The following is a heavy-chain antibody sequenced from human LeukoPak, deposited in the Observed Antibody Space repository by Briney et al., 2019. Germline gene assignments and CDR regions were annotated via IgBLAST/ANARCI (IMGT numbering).Heavy chain of an antibody. Sequence: GGSLRLSCAASGFTFSSYWMHWVRQAPGKGLVWVSRINSDGSSTSYADSVKGRFTISRDNAKNTLYLQMNSLGAEDTAVYYCAREDGYYYFLQHWGQGTLVTVSS. CDR2: INSDGSST. D-gene: IGHD3-22*01. V-gene: IGHV3-74*01. J-gene: IGHJ1*01. CDR1: GFTFSSYW. CDR3: AREDGYYYFLQH.